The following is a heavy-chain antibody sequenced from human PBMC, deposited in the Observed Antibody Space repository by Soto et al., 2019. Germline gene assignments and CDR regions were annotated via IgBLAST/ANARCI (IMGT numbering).Heavy chain of an antibody. J-gene: IGHJ5*02. V-gene: IGHV4-59*01. Sequence: PSETLSLTCTVSGGSISSYYWSWIRQPPGKVLEWIGYIYYSGSTNYNPSLKSRVTISVDTSKNQFSLKLSSVTAADTAVYYCARKGGDILTGLDNWFDPWGQGTLVTVS. CDR2: IYYSGST. CDR1: GGSISSYY. D-gene: IGHD3-9*01. CDR3: ARKGGDILTGLDNWFDP.